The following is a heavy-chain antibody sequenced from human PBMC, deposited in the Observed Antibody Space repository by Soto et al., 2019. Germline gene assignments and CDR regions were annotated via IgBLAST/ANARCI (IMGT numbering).Heavy chain of an antibody. CDR3: AREEYSTKGYYYYGMDV. Sequence: GASVKVSCKASGYTFTGYGISWVRQAPGQGLEWMGWISAYNGNTNYAQKLQGRVTMTTDTSTSTAYMELRSLRSDDTAVYYCAREEYSTKGYYYYGMDVWGQGTTVTVSS. CDR2: ISAYNGNT. V-gene: IGHV1-18*01. D-gene: IGHD6-6*01. J-gene: IGHJ6*02. CDR1: GYTFTGYG.